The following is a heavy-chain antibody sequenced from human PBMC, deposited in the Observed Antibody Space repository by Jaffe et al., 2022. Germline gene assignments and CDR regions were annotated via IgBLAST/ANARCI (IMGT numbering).Heavy chain of an antibody. D-gene: IGHD4-17*01. J-gene: IGHJ4*02. CDR3: AKADYGEYGTLRE. CDR1: GFTLSSYA. Sequence: EVRLLESGGGLVQPGGSPTLSCAASGFTLSSYAMSWVRQAPGKGLECVSTIGGSGGNTYYADSVKGRFTISRDNSKNTLYLHMNSLRAEDTAVYYCAKADYGEYGTLREWGQGTLVTVSS. V-gene: IGHV3-23*01. CDR2: IGGSGGNT.